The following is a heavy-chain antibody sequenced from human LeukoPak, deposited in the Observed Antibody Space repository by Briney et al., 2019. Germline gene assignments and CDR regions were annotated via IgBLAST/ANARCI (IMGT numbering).Heavy chain of an antibody. CDR2: IYNSVST. D-gene: IGHD3-16*01. Sequence: SETLSLTCTVSGDSISTYTYYWAWIRQAPGKGLEWIGSIYNSVSTHYNPSLKSRVTLSIDTSKNQFSLSLRSVTAADTAVYYCARNSSHIGGVSPGERRKSFDPWGQGSLVTVSS. J-gene: IGHJ5*02. CDR1: GDSISTYTYY. V-gene: IGHV4-39*07. CDR3: ARNSSHIGGVSPGERRKSFDP.